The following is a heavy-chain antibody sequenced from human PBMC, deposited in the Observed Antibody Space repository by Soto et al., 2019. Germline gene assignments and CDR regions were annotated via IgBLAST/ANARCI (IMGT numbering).Heavy chain of an antibody. V-gene: IGHV3-23*01. J-gene: IGHJ4*02. CDR1: GFTFSNCA. CDR3: AKEYCSSTSCYGGFGY. Sequence: EVQLLESGGGLVQPGGSLRLSCAASGFTFSNCAMRWVRQAPGKGLEWVSGISGSGGRTFYADCVKGRFAISRDNSKNTLNLQMNSLRVEDTAVYYCAKEYCSSTSCYGGFGYWGQGTLVTVSS. D-gene: IGHD2-2*01. CDR2: ISGSGGRT.